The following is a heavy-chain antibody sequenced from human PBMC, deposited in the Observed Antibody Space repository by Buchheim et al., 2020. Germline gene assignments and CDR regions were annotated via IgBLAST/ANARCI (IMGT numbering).Heavy chain of an antibody. J-gene: IGHJ6*02. CDR2: ISGSGGST. D-gene: IGHD6-6*01. CDR1: GFTFSSYA. CDR3: AKDQRSSSFYYYYGMDA. V-gene: IGHV3-23*01. Sequence: EVQLLESGGGLVQPGGSLRLSCAASGFTFSSYAMSWVRQAPGRGLEWVSAISGSGGSTYYADSVKGRFTISRDNSQNTLYLPMNSLRVEDTAVYYCAKDQRSSSFYYYYGMDAWGQGTT.